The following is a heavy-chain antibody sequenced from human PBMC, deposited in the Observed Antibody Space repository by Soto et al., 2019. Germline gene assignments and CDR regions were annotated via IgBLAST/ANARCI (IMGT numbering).Heavy chain of an antibody. CDR3: ARGPGIGDWLIDN. CDR2: ISGTGNSI. Sequence: GGSLRLSCAGSGFTFSRYSFNWVRQAPGKGLELVSYISGTGNSILYADSVEGRLTISRDNARNILFLEMDSLRDEDTAVYYCARGPGIGDWLIDNWGKGTLVTVSS. CDR1: GFTFSRYS. V-gene: IGHV3-48*02. J-gene: IGHJ4*02. D-gene: IGHD3-9*01.